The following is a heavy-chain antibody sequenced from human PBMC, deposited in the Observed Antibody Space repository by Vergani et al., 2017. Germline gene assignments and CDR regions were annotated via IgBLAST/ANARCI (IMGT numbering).Heavy chain of an antibody. CDR3: ARDGRYYGSGYFDY. D-gene: IGHD3-10*01. Sequence: EVQLVESGGGLVQPGRSLRLSCAASGFTFDDYAMHWVRQAPGKGLEWVSGISWNSGSIGYADSVKGRFTISRDNSKNTLYLQMNSLRAEDTAVYYCARDGRYYGSGYFDYWGQGTLVTVSS. V-gene: IGHV3-9*01. CDR2: ISWNSGSI. CDR1: GFTFDDYA. J-gene: IGHJ4*02.